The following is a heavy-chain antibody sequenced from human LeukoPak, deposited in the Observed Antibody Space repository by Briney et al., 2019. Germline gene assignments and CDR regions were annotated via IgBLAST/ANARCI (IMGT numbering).Heavy chain of an antibody. CDR1: GFTFSSYA. Sequence: PGGSLRLSCAASGFTFSSYAMSWVRQAPGKGLEWVSAVSGSNSSTYYADSVKGRFTISRDNSKNTLYLQMNSLRAEDTAVYYCAKPHNWNYYFDYWGQGTLVTVSS. V-gene: IGHV3-23*01. CDR2: VSGSNSST. J-gene: IGHJ4*02. CDR3: AKPHNWNYYFDY. D-gene: IGHD1-7*01.